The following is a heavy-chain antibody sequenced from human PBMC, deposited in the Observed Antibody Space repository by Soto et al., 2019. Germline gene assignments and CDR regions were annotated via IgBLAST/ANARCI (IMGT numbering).Heavy chain of an antibody. D-gene: IGHD4-17*01. V-gene: IGHV4-59*01. CDR3: ASSEDYGDYSFDY. Sequence: SETLSLTCTVSGGSISSYYWSWIRQPPGKGLEWIGYIYYSGSTNYNPSLKSRVTISVDTSKNQFSLKLSSVTAADTAVYYCASSEDYGDYSFDYWGQGTLVTVS. CDR2: IYYSGST. CDR1: GGSISSYY. J-gene: IGHJ4*02.